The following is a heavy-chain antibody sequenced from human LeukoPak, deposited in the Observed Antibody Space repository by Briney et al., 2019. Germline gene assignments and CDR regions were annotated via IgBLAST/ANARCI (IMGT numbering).Heavy chain of an antibody. CDR1: GFAFRNYA. J-gene: IGHJ4*02. CDR2: ISGSGGST. D-gene: IGHD3-22*01. CDR3: AREAYYDSSGVSY. Sequence: GGSLRLSCAASGFAFRNYAMTWVRQAPGKGLEWVSAISGSGGSTYYADSVKGRFTIFRDNSKNTLYLQMNSLRAEDTAVYYCAREAYYDSSGVSYWGQGTLVTVSS. V-gene: IGHV3-23*01.